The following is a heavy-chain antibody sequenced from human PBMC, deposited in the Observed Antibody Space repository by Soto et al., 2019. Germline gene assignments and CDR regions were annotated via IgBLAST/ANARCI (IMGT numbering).Heavy chain of an antibody. CDR1: GFTFSSYA. CDR2: ISGSGGTT. V-gene: IGHV3-23*01. J-gene: IGHJ6*02. Sequence: EVQLLESGGGLVQPGGSLRLSCEASGFTFSSYAMTWVRQAPGKGLEWVSAISGSGGTTYHADSVKGRFTISRDNSKNTLYLQMNSLRAEDAAVYYCAKPPYSSSSYYYYGMDVWGQGTTVTVSS. D-gene: IGHD6-6*01. CDR3: AKPPYSSSSYYYYGMDV.